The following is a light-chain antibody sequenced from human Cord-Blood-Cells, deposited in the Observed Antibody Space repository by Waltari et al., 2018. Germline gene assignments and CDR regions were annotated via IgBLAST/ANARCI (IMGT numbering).Light chain of an antibody. CDR2: CAS. V-gene: IGKV4-1*01. CDR1: QRVLYSSNNKNY. CDR3: QQYYSTPWT. Sequence: DIVMTQSPDSLAVSLGERATINCQSSQRVLYSSNNKNYLAWYQQKPGQAPRLLIYCASTRESGFPDRVSGRGSGTDCTLTISGLQAEDVAVYYCQQYYSTPWTFGQGTKVEIK. J-gene: IGKJ1*01.